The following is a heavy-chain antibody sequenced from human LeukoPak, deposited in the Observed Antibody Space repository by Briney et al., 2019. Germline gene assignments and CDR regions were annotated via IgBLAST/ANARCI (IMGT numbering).Heavy chain of an antibody. CDR3: ARGRRDGYNYYFDY. CDR2: MNPNSGNA. V-gene: IGHV1-8*01. D-gene: IGHD5-12*01. Sequence: ASVKVSCKASGYTFTSYDINWVRQATGQGLEWMGWMNPNSGNAGYAQKFQGRVTMTRNTSTSTAYMELSSLRSEDTAVYYCARGRRDGYNYYFDYWGQGTLVTVSS. CDR1: GYTFTSYD. J-gene: IGHJ4*02.